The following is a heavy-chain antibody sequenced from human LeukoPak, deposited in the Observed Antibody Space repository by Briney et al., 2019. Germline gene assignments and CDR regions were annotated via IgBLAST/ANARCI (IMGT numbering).Heavy chain of an antibody. CDR3: ARTLWQYYFDY. V-gene: IGHV4-4*07. J-gene: IGHJ4*02. CDR2: IYTTGTS. Sequence: SETLSLTCTVSGGSISSSYWSWIRQPAGKGLEWIGVIYTTGTSNYNPSLKGRATMSVDASKNQFSLKLRSVTAADTAVYYCARTLWQYYFDYWGQGTLVTVSS. CDR1: GGSISSSY.